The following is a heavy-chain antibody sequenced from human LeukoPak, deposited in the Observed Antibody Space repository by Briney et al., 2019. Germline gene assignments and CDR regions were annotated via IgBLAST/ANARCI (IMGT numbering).Heavy chain of an antibody. J-gene: IGHJ4*02. CDR2: ISAYNGNT. CDR3: ARGREALFEGYFDY. Sequence: VASVKVSCKASGYTFTSYGISWVRQAPGQGLEWMGWISAYNGNTNYAQKLQGRVTMTTDTSTSTAYMELRSLRSDDTAVYYCARGREALFEGYFDYWGQGTLVTVSS. CDR1: GYTFTSYG. V-gene: IGHV1-18*01. D-gene: IGHD3-16*01.